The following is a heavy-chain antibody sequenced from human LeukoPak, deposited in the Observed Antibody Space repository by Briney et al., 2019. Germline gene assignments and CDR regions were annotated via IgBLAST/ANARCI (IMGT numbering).Heavy chain of an antibody. D-gene: IGHD6-19*01. CDR1: GGSIRRANYY. J-gene: IGHJ4*02. CDR3: ARATSKGWDHYFDS. CDR2: IYHSGST. Sequence: PSETLSLTCTVSGGSIRRANYYWGWIRQSPGKGLEWIGSIYHSGSTYYNPSLQSRVTKSVDTSKNQFSLRLRSVTAADTAVYFCARATSKGWDHYFDSWGQGIQVAVSS. V-gene: IGHV4-39*07.